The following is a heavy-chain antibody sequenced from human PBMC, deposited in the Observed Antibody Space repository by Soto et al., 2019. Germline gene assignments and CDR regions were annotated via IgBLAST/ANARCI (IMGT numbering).Heavy chain of an antibody. CDR3: ARARVQLIYGKPYFVS. CDR1: GGSITTGGSY. D-gene: IGHD2-2*02. Sequence: LSLTCTVSGGSITTGGSYWSWIRQHPGKGLERIGNIYHSGNTYYNPSLKSRLTISVDTSKNHFSLMVDSVTAADTAVSYCARARVQLIYGKPYFVSWGQETLVTVSS. V-gene: IGHV4-31*03. CDR2: IYHSGNT. J-gene: IGHJ4*02.